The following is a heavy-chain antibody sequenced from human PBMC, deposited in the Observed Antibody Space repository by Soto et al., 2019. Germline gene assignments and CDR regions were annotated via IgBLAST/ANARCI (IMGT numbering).Heavy chain of an antibody. Sequence: SSLKVSCKASGYTFTSYGISWVRQAPGQGLEWMGWISAYNGNTNYAQKLQGRVTMTTDTSTSTAYMELRSLRSDDTAVYYCAGGRDIVGDTVYWGQGTLVTVSS. CDR2: ISAYNGNT. D-gene: IGHD1-26*01. V-gene: IGHV1-18*01. CDR1: GYTFTSYG. CDR3: AGGRDIVGDTVY. J-gene: IGHJ4*02.